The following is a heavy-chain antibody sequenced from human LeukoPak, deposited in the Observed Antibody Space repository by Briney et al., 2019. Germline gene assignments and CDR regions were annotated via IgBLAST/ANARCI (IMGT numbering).Heavy chain of an antibody. CDR1: GFTFSIYW. CDR2: IKQDGSEK. D-gene: IGHD3-22*01. V-gene: IGHV3-7*01. J-gene: IGHJ4*02. Sequence: GGSLRLSCAASGFTFSIYWMSWVRQAPGKGLEWVANIKQDGSEKYYVDSVKGRFTISRDNAKNSLYLQMNSLRAEDTAVYYCARVGIAYYYDSSGYYTDFWGQGTLVTVSS. CDR3: ARVGIAYYYDSSGYYTDF.